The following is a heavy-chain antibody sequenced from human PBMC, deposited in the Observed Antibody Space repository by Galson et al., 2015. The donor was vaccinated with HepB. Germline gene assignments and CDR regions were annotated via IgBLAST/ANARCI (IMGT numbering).Heavy chain of an antibody. CDR2: ISYDGSNK. CDR1: GFTFSSYG. CDR3: ARVGGGSYYVDY. J-gene: IGHJ4*02. D-gene: IGHD1-26*01. Sequence: SLRLSCAASGFTFSSYGMHWVRQAPGKGLEWVAVISYDGSNKYYADSVKGRFTISRDNSKNTLYLQMNSLRAEDTAVYYCARVGGGSYYVDYWGQGTLVTVSS. V-gene: IGHV3-30*03.